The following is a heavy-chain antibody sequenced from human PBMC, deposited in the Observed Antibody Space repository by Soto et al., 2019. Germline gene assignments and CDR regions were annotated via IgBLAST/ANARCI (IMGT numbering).Heavy chain of an antibody. J-gene: IGHJ5*02. Sequence: EVQLVESGGGLVQPGGSLRLSCAASGFTFSSYSMNWVRQAPGKGLEWVSYISSSSTTKYYADSVKGRFTISRDNAKNSLYLQMNRRRAEDTAVYYCARDGCGGSNCLNWFDPWGQGTLVTVSS. CDR3: ARDGCGGSNCLNWFDP. D-gene: IGHD2-15*01. CDR2: ISSSSTTK. CDR1: GFTFSSYS. V-gene: IGHV3-48*01.